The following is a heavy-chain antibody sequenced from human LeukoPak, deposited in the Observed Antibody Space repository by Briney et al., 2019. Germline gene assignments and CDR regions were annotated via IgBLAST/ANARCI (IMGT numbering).Heavy chain of an antibody. V-gene: IGHV4-38-2*01. CDR2: IYHSGST. D-gene: IGHD5-24*01. J-gene: IGHJ4*02. Sequence: PSETLSLTCAVSGYSISSGYYWGWIRPPPGKGLEWIGSIYHSGSTYYNPSLKSRVTISVDTSKNQFSLNLRSVTAADTAVYYCASHESRVEAPPYDYWGQGTLVTVSS. CDR3: ASHESRVEAPPYDY. CDR1: GYSISSGYY.